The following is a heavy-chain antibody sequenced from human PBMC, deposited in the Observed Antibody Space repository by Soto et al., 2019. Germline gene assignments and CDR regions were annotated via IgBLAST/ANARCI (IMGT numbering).Heavy chain of an antibody. CDR2: IYASGTT. J-gene: IGHJ4*02. D-gene: IGHD2-2*01. Sequence: EVQLVESGGGLVQPGESLRLSCAASEFSVSSNYMSWVRQAPGQGLEWVSVIYASGTTYYEDSVRGRFTISRDSSKNTLYLQMNSRRAEDTAVYYCARNTYVFTSGCYYTDYWGQGTLVTVSS. CDR1: EFSVSSNY. V-gene: IGHV3-66*01. CDR3: ARNTYVFTSGCYYTDY.